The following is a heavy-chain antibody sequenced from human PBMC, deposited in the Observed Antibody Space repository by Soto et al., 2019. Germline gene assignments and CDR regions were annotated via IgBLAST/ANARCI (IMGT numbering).Heavy chain of an antibody. CDR1: GFTFSSYS. CDR3: ARVSRLQEYYYYYYGMDV. D-gene: IGHD4-4*01. Sequence: XGSLRLSCAASGFTFSSYSMNWVRQAPGKGLEWVSSIISSSSYIYYADSVKGRFTISRDNAKNSLYLQMNSLRAEDTAVYYCARVSRLQEYYYYYYGMDVWGQGTTVTVSS. V-gene: IGHV3-21*01. CDR2: IISSSSYI. J-gene: IGHJ6*02.